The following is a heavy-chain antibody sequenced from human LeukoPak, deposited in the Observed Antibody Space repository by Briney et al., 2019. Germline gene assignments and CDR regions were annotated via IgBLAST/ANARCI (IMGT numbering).Heavy chain of an antibody. CDR2: IRTDGGEK. V-gene: IGHV3-30*02. Sequence: GGSLRLSCAASGFTFRNYAMHWVRQAPGKGLEWVASIRTDGGEKYHADSVQGRFSISRDNSKNTLYLQMDSLRAEDTALYYCARIGYSTSWANFDYWGQGTLVTVSS. CDR3: ARIGYSTSWANFDY. D-gene: IGHD6-13*01. CDR1: GFTFRNYA. J-gene: IGHJ4*02.